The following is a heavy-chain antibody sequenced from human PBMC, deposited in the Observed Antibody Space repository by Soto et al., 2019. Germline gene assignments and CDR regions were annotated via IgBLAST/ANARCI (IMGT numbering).Heavy chain of an antibody. CDR2: MNPANGNA. D-gene: IGHD6-19*01. CDR3: ARAVGIAVTGFDL. CDR1: GYNFISSN. Sequence: QEQLVQSGAEVKRPGASVKISCRASGYNFISSNINWVRQAAGQRPEWLGWMNPANGNAAFARHSQGRDTMTRHTSTDTAYRELGGLSSGDTAIYYCARAVGIAVTGFDLWGPGTLVTV. V-gene: IGHV1-8*01. J-gene: IGHJ4*02.